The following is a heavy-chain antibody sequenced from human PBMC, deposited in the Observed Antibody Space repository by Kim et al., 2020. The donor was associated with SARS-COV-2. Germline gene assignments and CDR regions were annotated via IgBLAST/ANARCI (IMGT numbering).Heavy chain of an antibody. Sequence: GGSLRLSCAASGFTFSSYWMSWVRQAPGKGLEWVANIKQDGSEKYYVDSVKGRFTISRDNAKNSLYLQMNSLRAEDTAVYYCARARGIAAAGTFFGYWGQGTLVTVSS. CDR1: GFTFSSYW. J-gene: IGHJ4*02. CDR2: IKQDGSEK. CDR3: ARARGIAAAGTFFGY. V-gene: IGHV3-7*03. D-gene: IGHD6-13*01.